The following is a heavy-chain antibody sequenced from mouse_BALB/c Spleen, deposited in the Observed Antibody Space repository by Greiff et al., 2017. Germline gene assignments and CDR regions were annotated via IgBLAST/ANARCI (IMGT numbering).Heavy chain of an antibody. CDR1: GYSITSDYA. V-gene: IGHV3-2*02. CDR2: ISYSGST. Sequence: DVQLQESGPGLVKPSQSLSLTCTVTGYSITSDYAWNWIRQFPGNKLEWMGYISYSGSTSYNPSLKSRISITRDTSKNQFFLQLNSVTTEDTAMYYCASKGAYYRYDMDYWGQGTSVTVSS. D-gene: IGHD2-14*01. J-gene: IGHJ4*01. CDR3: ASKGAYYRYDMDY.